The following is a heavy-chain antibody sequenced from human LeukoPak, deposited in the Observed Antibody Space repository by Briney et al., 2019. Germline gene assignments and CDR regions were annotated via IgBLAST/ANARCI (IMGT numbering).Heavy chain of an antibody. CDR1: GFTFSSYA. Sequence: GGSLRHSCAASGFTFSSYAMSWVRQAPGKGLEWVSAISGSGGSTYYADSVKGRFTISRDNSKNTLYLQMNSLRAEDTAVYYCAKDSNYDSSGYYFNYFDYWGQGTLVTVSS. J-gene: IGHJ4*02. CDR3: AKDSNYDSSGYYFNYFDY. CDR2: ISGSGGST. V-gene: IGHV3-23*01. D-gene: IGHD3-22*01.